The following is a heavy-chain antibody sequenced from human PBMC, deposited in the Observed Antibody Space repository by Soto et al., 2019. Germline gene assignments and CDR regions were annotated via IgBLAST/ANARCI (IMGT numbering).Heavy chain of an antibody. Sequence: GSLRLCCAASGFTVTRYSMNWVRQAPWKGLEWVSSISSTTNYIYYGDSMKGRFTISRDNAKNSLHLEMNSLRAEDTAVYYCARESEDLTSKLDYWGQRTLVTVSS. CDR3: ARESEDLTSKLDY. CDR1: GFTVTRYS. CDR2: ISSTTNYI. J-gene: IGHJ4*02. V-gene: IGHV3-21*06.